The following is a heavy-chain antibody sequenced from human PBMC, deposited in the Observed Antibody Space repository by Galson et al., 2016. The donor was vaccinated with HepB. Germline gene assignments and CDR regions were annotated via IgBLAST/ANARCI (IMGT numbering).Heavy chain of an antibody. CDR1: GGSISTSPYS. V-gene: IGHV4-39*01. CDR2: IFYNESP. Sequence: ETLSLTCTVSGGSISTSPYSWGWFRQPPGKGLEWIGGIFYNESPSYNPSLTSRVTLSIDTSNNHFSLRLSSVTGTDTAVYYCATHPGGWRTSATPPTPDYWGQGILVTVSS. CDR3: ATHPGGWRTSATPPTPDY. J-gene: IGHJ4*02. D-gene: IGHD2-2*01.